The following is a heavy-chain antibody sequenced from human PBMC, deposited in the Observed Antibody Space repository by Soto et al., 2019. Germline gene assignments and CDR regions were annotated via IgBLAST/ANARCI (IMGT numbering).Heavy chain of an antibody. CDR1: GYIFTNYD. CDR2: INPNSGNT. Sequence: QVQLVQSGAEVKKPGASVKVSCKASGYIFTNYDINWVRQATGQGLEYLGWINPNSGNTGYVQKFQGRVTMTRNTSINTAYMELNSLRSEDTALYYCARVSKYGDYSRWFDHGGQGTLVTVSS. J-gene: IGHJ5*02. CDR3: ARVSKYGDYSRWFDH. D-gene: IGHD4-17*01. V-gene: IGHV1-8*01.